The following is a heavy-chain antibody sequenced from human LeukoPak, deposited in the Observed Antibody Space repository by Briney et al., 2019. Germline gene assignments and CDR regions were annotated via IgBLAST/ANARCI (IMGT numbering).Heavy chain of an antibody. CDR3: AREAITATGPFDY. Sequence: GGSLRLSCAASGFTVSSNYMSWVRQAPGKGLEWVSVICSGGSTYYADSVKGRFTISRDNSKNTLYLQMNSLRAEDTAVYYCAREAITATGPFDYWGQGTLVTVSS. CDR2: ICSGGST. CDR1: GFTVSSNY. D-gene: IGHD6-25*01. V-gene: IGHV3-66*02. J-gene: IGHJ4*02.